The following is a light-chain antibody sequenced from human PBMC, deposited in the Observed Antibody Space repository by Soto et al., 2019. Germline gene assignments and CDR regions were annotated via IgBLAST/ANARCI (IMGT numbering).Light chain of an antibody. CDR1: QTVSSN. CDR2: GAS. CDR3: QQFNDWPLT. Sequence: EIVLTQSPATLSVSPGERATLSCRASQTVSSNLAWYQQKPGQAPRLLLYGASTRATGIPARFSGSGSMTEFTLTITSLQSEDFAVYYCQQFNDWPLTFGGGTKVEIK. J-gene: IGKJ4*01. V-gene: IGKV3-15*01.